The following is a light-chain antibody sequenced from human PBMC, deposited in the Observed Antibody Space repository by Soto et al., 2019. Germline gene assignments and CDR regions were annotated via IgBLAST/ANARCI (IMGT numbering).Light chain of an antibody. CDR2: KAS. CDR1: KSINTW. J-gene: IGKJ1*01. CDR3: QQYQTYSK. V-gene: IGKV1-5*03. Sequence: DIKWTKTLATVSGTVRDKITITAGASKSINTWLAWYQLKPGRAPKLLIYKASTLESGVPSRFSGSGSGTEFTLTISSLKPDASATYYCQQYQTYSKFGPGATV.